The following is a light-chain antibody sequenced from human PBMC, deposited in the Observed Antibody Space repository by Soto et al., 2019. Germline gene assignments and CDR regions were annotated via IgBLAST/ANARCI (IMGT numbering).Light chain of an antibody. CDR3: SSYTSSSTRV. J-gene: IGLJ1*01. CDR2: EVS. CDR1: SSDVGGYNY. V-gene: IGLV2-14*01. Sequence: QSVLTQPASVSGSPGQSITISWTGTSSDVGGYNYVSWYQQHPGKAPKLMIYEVSNRPSGVSNRFSGSKSGNTASLTISGLQAEDEADYYCSSYTSSSTRVFGTGTKLTVL.